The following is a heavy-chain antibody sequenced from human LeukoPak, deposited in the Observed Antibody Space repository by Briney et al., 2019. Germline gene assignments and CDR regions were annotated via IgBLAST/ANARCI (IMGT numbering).Heavy chain of an antibody. CDR3: ARDLRDTDDFWSGFKFDP. Sequence: PSETLSLTCAVYGGSFSGYYWSWIRQPPGKGLEWIGEINHSGSTNYNPSLKSRVTISVDTSKNQFSLKLSSVTAADTAVYYCARDLRDTDDFWSGFKFDPWGQGTLVTVSS. J-gene: IGHJ5*02. V-gene: IGHV4-34*01. D-gene: IGHD3-3*01. CDR1: GGSFSGYY. CDR2: INHSGST.